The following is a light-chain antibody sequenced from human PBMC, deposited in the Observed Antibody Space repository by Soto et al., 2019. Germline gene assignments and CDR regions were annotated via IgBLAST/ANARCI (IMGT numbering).Light chain of an antibody. CDR2: DAS. CDR3: QQRSNWPDLT. Sequence: VLSQSPRTVSLPPAERATLSCRASQSVRSFLAWYQQKAGQAPRLLIYDASKRATGIPGRISGSGSGTDSTLTISSLEPEDFAVYYCQQRSNWPDLTFGG. CDR1: QSVRSF. J-gene: IGKJ4*01. V-gene: IGKV3-11*01.